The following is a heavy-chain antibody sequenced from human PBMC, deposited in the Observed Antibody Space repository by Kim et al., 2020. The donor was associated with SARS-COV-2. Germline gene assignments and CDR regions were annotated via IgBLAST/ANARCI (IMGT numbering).Heavy chain of an antibody. CDR2: IKQDGSEK. D-gene: IGHD6-13*01. Sequence: GGSLRLSCAASGFTFSSYWMSWVRQAPGKGLEWVANIKQDGSEKYYVDSVKGRFTISRDNAKNSLYLQMNSLRAEDTAVYYCARDSSSWYPHWFDPWGQGTLVTVSS. CDR1: GFTFSSYW. CDR3: ARDSSSWYPHWFDP. V-gene: IGHV3-7*03. J-gene: IGHJ5*02.